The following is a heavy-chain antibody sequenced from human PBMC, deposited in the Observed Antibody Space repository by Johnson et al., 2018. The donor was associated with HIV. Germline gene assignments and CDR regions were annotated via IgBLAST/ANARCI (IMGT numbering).Heavy chain of an antibody. CDR1: GFTFDDYG. D-gene: IGHD3-16*01. V-gene: IGHV3-15*01. Sequence: VQLVESGGGVVRPGGSLRLSCAASGFTFDDYGMSWVRQAPGKGLEWVGRIKSKTDGGTTDYAAPVKGRFTISRDDSKNMLYLQMNRLKTEDTAVYYCTTERLQKGLRAFDIWGQGTMVTVSS. J-gene: IGHJ3*02. CDR3: TTERLQKGLRAFDI. CDR2: IKSKTDGGTT.